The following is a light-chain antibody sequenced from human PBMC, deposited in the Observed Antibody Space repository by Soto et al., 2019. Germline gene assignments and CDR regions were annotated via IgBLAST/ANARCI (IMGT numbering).Light chain of an antibody. CDR2: KAS. Sequence: DIQMTQSPSTLSASVGDRVTIPCRASQSISSWSAWYQQKPGKAPKLLIYKASSLESGVPSRFSGSGSGTEFTLTISSLQPDDFSTYYCQQYHSYWTFGQGTKVDIK. V-gene: IGKV1-5*03. CDR3: QQYHSYWT. J-gene: IGKJ1*01. CDR1: QSISSW.